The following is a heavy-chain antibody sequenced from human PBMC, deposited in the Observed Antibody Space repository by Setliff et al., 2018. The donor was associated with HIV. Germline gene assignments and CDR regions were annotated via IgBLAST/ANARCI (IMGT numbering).Heavy chain of an antibody. CDR1: GYSFTTHD. J-gene: IGHJ3*02. CDR2: MNPDSGNT. D-gene: IGHD2-21*01. V-gene: IGHV1-8*02. CDR3: ARGSMSMVMFILVSAFDI. Sequence: ASVKVSCKASGYSFTTHDINWVRQYPGQGLEWMGWMNPDSGNTFYAQKFKGRVTMTRDTSTNTAYMELSSLTSDDTAVYFCARGSMSMVMFILVSAFDIWGQGTLVTVSS.